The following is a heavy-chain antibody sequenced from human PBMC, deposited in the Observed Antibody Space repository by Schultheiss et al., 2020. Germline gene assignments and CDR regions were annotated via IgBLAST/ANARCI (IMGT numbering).Heavy chain of an antibody. CDR1: GFTLSSYG. CDR2: ISYDGSNK. CDR3: ARGATIAARLYGMDV. Sequence: GGSLRLSCAASGFTLSSYGMHWVRQAPGKGLEWVAVISYDGSNKYYADSVKGRFTISRDNSKNTLYLQMNSLRAEDTAVYYCARGATIAARLYGMDVWGQGTTGTVSS. D-gene: IGHD6-6*01. V-gene: IGHV3-33*05. J-gene: IGHJ6*02.